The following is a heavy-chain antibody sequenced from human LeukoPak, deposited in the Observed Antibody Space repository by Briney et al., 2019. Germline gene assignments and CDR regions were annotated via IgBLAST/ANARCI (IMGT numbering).Heavy chain of an antibody. D-gene: IGHD3-10*01. Sequence: PSETLSLTCTVSGDSISSYYWSWIRQPPGKGLEWIGEINHSGSTNYNPSLKSRVTISVDTSKNQFSLKLSSVTAADTAVYYCARRGLYDSGSYRTLDYWGQGTLVTVSS. CDR1: GDSISSYY. J-gene: IGHJ4*02. CDR2: INHSGST. CDR3: ARRGLYDSGSYRTLDY. V-gene: IGHV4-34*01.